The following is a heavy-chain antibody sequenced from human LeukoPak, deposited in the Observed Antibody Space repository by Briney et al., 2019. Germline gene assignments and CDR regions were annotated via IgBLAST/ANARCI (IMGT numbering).Heavy chain of an antibody. CDR2: ISSSSTYI. V-gene: IGHV3-21*06. J-gene: IGHJ4*02. CDR3: GRELISTSSVLLPDY. CDR1: GFTFSSYS. Sequence: GGSLRLSCAASGFTFSSYSMNWVRQAPGKGLEWVSSISSSSTYIYYADSVKDRFTISRDNAKNPLYLQMNSLRAEDTAVYYCGRELISTSSVLLPDYWGQGTLVAVSS. D-gene: IGHD6-6*01.